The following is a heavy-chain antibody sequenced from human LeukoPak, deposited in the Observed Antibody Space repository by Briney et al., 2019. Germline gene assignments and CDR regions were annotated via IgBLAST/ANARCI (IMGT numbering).Heavy chain of an antibody. J-gene: IGHJ3*02. V-gene: IGHV3-30-3*01. CDR3: ARDYSGWVPGGAFDI. CDR2: ISYDGSNK. CDR1: GFTFSSYA. Sequence: PGGSLRLSCAASGFTFSSYAMHWVRQAPGKGLEWVAVISYDGSNKYYADSVKGRFTISRDNSKNTLYLQMNSLRAEDTAVYYCARDYSGWVPGGAFDIWGQGTMVTVSS. D-gene: IGHD6-19*01.